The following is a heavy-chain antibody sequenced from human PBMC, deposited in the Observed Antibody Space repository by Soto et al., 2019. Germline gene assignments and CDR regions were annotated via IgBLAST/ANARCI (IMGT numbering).Heavy chain of an antibody. J-gene: IGHJ4*02. V-gene: IGHV3-7*01. CDR2: IKQDGSEK. Sequence: GGSLRLSCATSGFSFSASWMAWVRQAPGKGLEWVADIKQDGSEKNYVDSVKGRVTISRDNARNTLYVQMNGLRAEDTAVYYCVAGFGALGYWGQGTLVTVSS. CDR3: VAGFGALGY. D-gene: IGHD3-10*01. CDR1: GFSFSASW.